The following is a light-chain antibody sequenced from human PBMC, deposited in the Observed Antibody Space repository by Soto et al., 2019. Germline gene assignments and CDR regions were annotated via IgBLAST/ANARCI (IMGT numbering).Light chain of an antibody. J-gene: IGLJ1*01. Sequence: QSALTQPRSVSGCPGQSVTISCTGTSSDVDKYNYVSWYQQHPGKAPKLLIYGVSERPSGVPHRFSGSKSGSTASLTISGLQAEDEADYYCCSYADYYTYVFGTGTKVTVL. CDR1: SSDVDKYNY. CDR3: CSYADYYTYV. CDR2: GVS. V-gene: IGLV2-11*01.